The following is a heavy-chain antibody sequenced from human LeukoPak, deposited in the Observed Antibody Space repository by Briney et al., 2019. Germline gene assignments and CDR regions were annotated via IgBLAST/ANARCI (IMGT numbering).Heavy chain of an antibody. J-gene: IGHJ4*02. CDR2: ISGSGGAT. CDR3: AKERATTTTFDY. V-gene: IGHV3-23*01. CDR1: GFTFSSYA. Sequence: GGSLRLSCAASGFTFSSYAMSWVRQAPGKGLEWVSLISGSGGATYYANSVKGRFTTSRDNSKNTQYLQMDSLRTEDTAVYYCAKERATTTTFDYWGQGTLITVSS. D-gene: IGHD1-26*01.